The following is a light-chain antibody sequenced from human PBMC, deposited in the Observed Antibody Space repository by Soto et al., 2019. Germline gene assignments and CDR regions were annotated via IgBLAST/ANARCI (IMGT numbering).Light chain of an antibody. CDR2: DAS. V-gene: IGKV3-11*01. CDR1: QSVSSY. J-gene: IGKJ5*01. Sequence: EIVLTQPPATQSLSPGETATPSCRASQSVSSYLAWYQPKPGQAPRLLIYDASNRATGIPARFSGSGSGTDFTLTISSLEPEDFAVYYCQQRSNWPGTFGQGTRLETK. CDR3: QQRSNWPGT.